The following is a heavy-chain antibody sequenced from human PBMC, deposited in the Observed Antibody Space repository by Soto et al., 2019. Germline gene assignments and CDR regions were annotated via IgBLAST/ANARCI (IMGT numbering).Heavy chain of an antibody. J-gene: IGHJ4*02. Sequence: ASVKVSCKTSGYTFSAYYMHWVRQAPGQGLKWMGWINPKSGGTLYAQKFQGRVTMTRDTSISTAYMELSRLRSDDTAVYYCARGGTFAYDTSGYSVYWGQGTLVTVSS. D-gene: IGHD3-22*01. V-gene: IGHV1-2*02. CDR1: GYTFSAYY. CDR3: ARGGTFAYDTSGYSVY. CDR2: INPKSGGT.